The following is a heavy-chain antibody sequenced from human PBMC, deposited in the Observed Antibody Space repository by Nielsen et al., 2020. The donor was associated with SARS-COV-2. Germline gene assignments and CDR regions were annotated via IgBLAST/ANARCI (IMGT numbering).Heavy chain of an antibody. CDR3: ARHPSGPDYFDY. Sequence: GESLKISCAASGFTFSSYSMNWVRQAPGKGLEWVSSISSSSSYIYYADSVKGRFTISRDNAKNSLYLQMNSLRAEDTAVYYCARHPSGPDYFDYWGQGTLVTVSS. V-gene: IGHV3-21*01. CDR2: ISSSSSYI. J-gene: IGHJ4*02. CDR1: GFTFSSYS.